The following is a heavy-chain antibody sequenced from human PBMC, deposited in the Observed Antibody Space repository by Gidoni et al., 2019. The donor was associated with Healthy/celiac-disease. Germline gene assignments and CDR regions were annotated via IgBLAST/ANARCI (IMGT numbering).Heavy chain of an antibody. V-gene: IGHV3-48*03. Sequence: VQLVESGGGLVQHGGSLRLSSAASGFTFSSYEMNWVRQAPGKGLEWVSYISSSGSTIYYADSVKGRFTISRDNAKNSLYLQMNSLRAEDTAVYYCARDHGDGFDYWGQGTLVTVSS. D-gene: IGHD4-17*01. J-gene: IGHJ4*02. CDR1: GFTFSSYE. CDR3: ARDHGDGFDY. CDR2: ISSSGSTI.